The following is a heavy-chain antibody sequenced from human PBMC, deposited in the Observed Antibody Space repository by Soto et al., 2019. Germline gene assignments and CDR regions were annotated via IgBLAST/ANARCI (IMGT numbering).Heavy chain of an antibody. CDR2: IYHSGST. Sequence: SETLSLTCAVSGYSISSGYYWGWIRQPPGKGLEWIGSIYHSGSTYYNASLKSRVTISVDTSKNQFSLKLTSVTDADTAVYYCATGIDFYYAMDVWGQGTTVTVSS. J-gene: IGHJ6*01. CDR1: GYSISSGYY. CDR3: ATGIDFYYAMDV. V-gene: IGHV4-38-2*01.